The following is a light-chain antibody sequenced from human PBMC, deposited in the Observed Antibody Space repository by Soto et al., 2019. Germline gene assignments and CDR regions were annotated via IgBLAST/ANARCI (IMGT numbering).Light chain of an antibody. V-gene: IGKV3-11*01. Sequence: EIVLTQSPATLSLSPGERATLSCRASQSISSYLAWYQQKPGQAPRLLIYDASNRATGIPARFSGSGSGTGFTLTISSLEPEDFAVYYCQQRPSWTFGQGTKVEI. J-gene: IGKJ1*01. CDR1: QSISSY. CDR2: DAS. CDR3: QQRPSWT.